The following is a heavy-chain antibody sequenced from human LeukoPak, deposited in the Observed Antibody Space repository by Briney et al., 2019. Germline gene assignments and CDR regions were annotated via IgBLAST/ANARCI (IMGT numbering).Heavy chain of an antibody. D-gene: IGHD6-19*01. CDR3: ARPAIGVAGTLIDY. CDR1: GFTFSSYC. J-gene: IGHJ4*02. CDR2: ISYDGSNK. Sequence: QPGGSLRLSCAASGFTFSSYCMHWVRQAPGKGLEWVAVISYDGSNKYYADSVKGRFTISRDNYKNTLYLQMNSLRAEETAVYYCARPAIGVAGTLIDYWGQGTLVTVSS. V-gene: IGHV3-30*03.